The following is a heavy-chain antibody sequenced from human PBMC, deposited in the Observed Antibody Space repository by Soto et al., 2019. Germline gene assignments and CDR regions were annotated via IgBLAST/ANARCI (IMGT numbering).Heavy chain of an antibody. J-gene: IGHJ5*02. V-gene: IGHV4-59*08. CDR1: GGSISSYY. Sequence: SETLSLTCTVSGGSISSYYWSWIRPPPGKGLEWIGYMYYGGRTNYNPSLKSRVTISVDTSKMQVSLKLSSVTAADTAVYFCARGTPSPLIVRSSRGPWFDPWGQGTLVIVSS. CDR2: MYYGGRT. CDR3: ARGTPSPLIVRSSRGPWFDP. D-gene: IGHD2-15*01.